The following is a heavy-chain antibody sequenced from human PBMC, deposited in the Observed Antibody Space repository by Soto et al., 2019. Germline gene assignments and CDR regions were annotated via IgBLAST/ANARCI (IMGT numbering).Heavy chain of an antibody. CDR2: IIPIFGTA. CDR3: ARGRVPLGGGDWAGDY. V-gene: IGHV1-69*01. Sequence: QVQLVQSGAEVKKPGSSVKVSCKASGGTFSSYAISWVRQAPGQGLEWMGGIIPIFGTANYAQKFQGRVTITADEATSTAYMELSSLRSEDTAVYYCARGRVPLGGGDWAGDYWGQGTLVTVSS. CDR1: GGTFSSYA. J-gene: IGHJ4*02. D-gene: IGHD2-21*02.